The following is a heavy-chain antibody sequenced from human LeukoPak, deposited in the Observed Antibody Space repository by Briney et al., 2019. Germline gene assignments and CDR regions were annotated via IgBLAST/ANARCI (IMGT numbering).Heavy chain of an antibody. J-gene: IGHJ4*02. D-gene: IGHD3-22*01. Sequence: ASVKVSRKASGYTFTGYYMHWVRQAPGQGLEWMGWINPNSGGTNYAQKFQGRVTMTRDTSISTAYMELSRLRSDDTAVYYCASETGSSGYLDYWGQGTLVTVSS. CDR3: ASETGSSGYLDY. V-gene: IGHV1-2*02. CDR1: GYTFTGYY. CDR2: INPNSGGT.